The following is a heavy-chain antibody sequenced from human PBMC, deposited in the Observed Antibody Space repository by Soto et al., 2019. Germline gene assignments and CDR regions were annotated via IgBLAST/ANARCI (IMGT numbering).Heavy chain of an antibody. Sequence: QVQLVESGGGVVQPGRSLRLSCAASGFTFSSYAMHWVRQAPGKGLEWVAVISYDGSNKYYADSVKGRFTISRDNSKNTLYLQMNSLRAEDTAVYYCARGYCSGGSCYYWVPYYFDYWGQGTLVTVSS. J-gene: IGHJ4*02. CDR3: ARGYCSGGSCYYWVPYYFDY. CDR2: ISYDGSNK. CDR1: GFTFSSYA. D-gene: IGHD2-15*01. V-gene: IGHV3-30-3*01.